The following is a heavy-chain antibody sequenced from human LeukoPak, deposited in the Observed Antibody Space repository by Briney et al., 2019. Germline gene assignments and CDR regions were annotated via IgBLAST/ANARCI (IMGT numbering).Heavy chain of an antibody. V-gene: IGHV4-59*01. CDR3: ARESYGKGYI. CDR2: IYYSGST. D-gene: IGHD1-26*01. CDR1: GGSISSYY. J-gene: IGHJ4*02. Sequence: PSETLSLTCTVSGGSISSYYWSWIRRLPGKGLEWIGYIYYSGSTNYNPSLKSRVTISVDTSKNQFSLKLSSVTAADTAVHYCARESYGKGYIWGQGTLVTVSS.